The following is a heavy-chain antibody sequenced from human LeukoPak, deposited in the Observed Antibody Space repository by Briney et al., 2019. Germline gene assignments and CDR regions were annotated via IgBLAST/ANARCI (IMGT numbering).Heavy chain of an antibody. CDR1: GGSISSSSYY. D-gene: IGHD3-22*01. J-gene: IGHJ4*02. V-gene: IGHV4-39*01. CDR2: IYYSGST. Sequence: SETLSLTCTVSGGSISSSSYYWGWHRQPPGKGLEWRGSIYYSGSTYYIPSLKSRVTISVDTSKNQFSLKLSSVTAADTAVYYCASSPEKYYYDSSGYREFDYWGQGTLVTVSS. CDR3: ASSPEKYYYDSSGYREFDY.